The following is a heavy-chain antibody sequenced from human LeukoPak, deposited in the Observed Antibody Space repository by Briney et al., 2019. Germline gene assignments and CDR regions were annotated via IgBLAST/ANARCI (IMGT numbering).Heavy chain of an antibody. CDR1: GGSISSSSYS. V-gene: IGHV4-39*01. J-gene: IGHJ3*01. CDR2: IYYSGST. D-gene: IGHD1-14*01. Sequence: SETLSLTCTVSGGSISSSSYSWGWIRQPPGKGLDWIGSIYYSGSTYYNPSLKSRVTISLDTSKNQFSLKLSSVTAADAAVYYRARLGLPEAFDFWGQGTMVTVSS. CDR3: ARLGLPEAFDF.